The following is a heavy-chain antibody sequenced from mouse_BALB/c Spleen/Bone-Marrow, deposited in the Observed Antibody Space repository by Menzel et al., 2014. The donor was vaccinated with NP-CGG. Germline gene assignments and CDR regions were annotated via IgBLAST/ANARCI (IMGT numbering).Heavy chain of an antibody. CDR3: ASYYYGRYFDV. Sequence: VQLKQSGAELVKPGASVKLSCTASGFNIKDTYMHWVKQRPEQGLEWIGRIDPANGNTKYDPKFQGKATITADTSSNTAYLQLSNLTSEDTAVYYCASYYYGRYFDVWGAGTTVTVSS. CDR1: GFNIKDTY. V-gene: IGHV14-3*02. J-gene: IGHJ1*01. CDR2: IDPANGNT. D-gene: IGHD1-1*01.